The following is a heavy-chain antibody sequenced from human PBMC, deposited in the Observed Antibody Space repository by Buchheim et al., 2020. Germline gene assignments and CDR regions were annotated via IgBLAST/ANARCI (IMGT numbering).Heavy chain of an antibody. CDR3: AKGSNMITFGGVIVGGGYYGMDV. CDR2: IRYDGSNK. J-gene: IGHJ6*02. V-gene: IGHV3-30*02. Sequence: QVQLVESGGGVVQPGRSLRLSCAASGFTFSSYGMHWVRQAPGKGLEWVAFIRYDGSNKYYADSVKGRFTISSDNSKNTLYLQMNSLRAEDTAVYYCAKGSNMITFGGVIVGGGYYGMDVWGQGTT. CDR1: GFTFSSYG. D-gene: IGHD3-16*02.